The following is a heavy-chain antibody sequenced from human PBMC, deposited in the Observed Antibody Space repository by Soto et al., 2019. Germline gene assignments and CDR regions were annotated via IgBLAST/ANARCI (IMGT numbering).Heavy chain of an antibody. D-gene: IGHD3-22*01. CDR1: GFMFNNYA. CDR3: AKGLYYYDSSGYRLFDS. J-gene: IGHJ4*02. CDR2: VSVSGGTT. Sequence: PGGSLRLSCAASGFMFNNYAMSWVRQAPGKGLEWVSTVSVSGGTTYYADSLKGRFTISRDNSKKTVYLQMNRLRADDTAIYYCAKGLYYYDSSGYRLFDSWGQGTLVTVSS. V-gene: IGHV3-23*01.